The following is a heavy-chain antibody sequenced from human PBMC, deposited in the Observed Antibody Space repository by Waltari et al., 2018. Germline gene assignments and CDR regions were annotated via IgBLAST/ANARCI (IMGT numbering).Heavy chain of an antibody. CDR2: IIPIFGTA. CDR3: AREYSSSWYGGGNWFDP. V-gene: IGHV1-69*08. CDR1: GGTFSSYA. D-gene: IGHD6-13*01. J-gene: IGHJ5*02. Sequence: QVQLVQSGAEVKKPGSSVKVSCKASGGTFSSYAISWVRQAPGQGLEWMGRIIPIFGTANYAQKFQGRVTITAEKSTSTAYMELSSLRSEDTAVYYCAREYSSSWYGGGNWFDPWGQGTLVTVSS.